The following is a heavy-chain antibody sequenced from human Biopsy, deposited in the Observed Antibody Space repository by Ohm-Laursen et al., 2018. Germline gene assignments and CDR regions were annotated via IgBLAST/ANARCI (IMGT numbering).Heavy chain of an antibody. CDR2: ISYNERT. Sequence: SDTLSLTCSVSGASVKTSGYFWAWIRQRPGKGLEWIGYISYNERTHYNPSLTSRLAISFDTSNIRISLQLRSASVADTAVYYCVREPKTGTAEAWYFDLWGRGSPVTVPS. CDR1: GASVKTSGYF. CDR3: VREPKTGTAEAWYFDL. J-gene: IGHJ2*01. V-gene: IGHV4-31*03. D-gene: IGHD3-9*01.